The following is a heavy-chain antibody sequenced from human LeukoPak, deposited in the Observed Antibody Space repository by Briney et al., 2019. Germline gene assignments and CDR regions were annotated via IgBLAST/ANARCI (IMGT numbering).Heavy chain of an antibody. D-gene: IGHD2-15*01. CDR2: IKQDGSEK. CDR3: ARDPRYCSSDSCYDPYFDY. V-gene: IGHV3-7*01. Sequence: GGSLRLSRVASGFTFSRYCMSWVRQAPGKGLKWVANIKQDGSEKYYVDSVKGRFTISRDNAKNSLYLQMNSLRAEDTAVYYCARDPRYCSSDSCYDPYFDYWGQGTLVTVSS. J-gene: IGHJ4*02. CDR1: GFTFSRYC.